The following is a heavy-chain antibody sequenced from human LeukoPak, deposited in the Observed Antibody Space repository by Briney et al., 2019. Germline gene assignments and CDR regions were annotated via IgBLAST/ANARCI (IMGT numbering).Heavy chain of an antibody. CDR1: GFTFSSYG. CDR3: ASNLAAAGTSRYFQH. J-gene: IGHJ1*01. Sequence: GGSLRLSCAASGFTFSSYGMHWVRQAPGKGLEWVAVISYDGSNKYYADSVKGRFTISRDNSKNTLYLQMNSLRAEDTAVYYCASNLAAAGTSRYFQHWGQGTLVTVSS. CDR2: ISYDGSNK. V-gene: IGHV3-30*03. D-gene: IGHD6-13*01.